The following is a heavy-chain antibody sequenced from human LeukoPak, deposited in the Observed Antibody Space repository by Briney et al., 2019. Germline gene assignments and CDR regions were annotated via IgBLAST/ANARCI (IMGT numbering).Heavy chain of an antibody. CDR3: AKDHSWYSGSGPSYDY. J-gene: IGHJ4*02. CDR1: GLTFNNYA. Sequence: GGSLRLSCAVSGLTFNNYAMSWVRQAPGKGLEWVSAISGSGDSAYYADSVKGRFTISRDNSKSTLYLQMNSLRAEDTAIYYCAKDHSWYSGSGPSYDYWGQGTLVTVSS. V-gene: IGHV3-23*01. D-gene: IGHD3-10*01. CDR2: ISGSGDSA.